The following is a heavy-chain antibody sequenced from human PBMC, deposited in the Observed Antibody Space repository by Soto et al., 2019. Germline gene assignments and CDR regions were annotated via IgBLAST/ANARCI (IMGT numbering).Heavy chain of an antibody. J-gene: IGHJ4*02. CDR2: IIPIFGTA. V-gene: IGHV1-69*01. D-gene: IGHD3-16*01. CDR1: GGTFSSYA. CDR3: GRDGARSSGGVHY. Sequence: QVQLVQSGAEVKKPGSSVKVSCKASGGTFSSYAINWVRQAPGQGLEWMGEIIPIFGTANYAQKFQGRDTTTGNDYTSTADLGPSSLSTEDRAVDQCGRDGARSSGGVHYWGQGTLVTVSS.